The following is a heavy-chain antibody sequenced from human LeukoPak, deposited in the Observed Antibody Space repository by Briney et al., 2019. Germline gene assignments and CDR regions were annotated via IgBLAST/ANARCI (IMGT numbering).Heavy chain of an antibody. CDR3: ARGRGSGTYSARDFDY. CDR1: GYTFTTYV. D-gene: IGHD3-10*01. V-gene: IGHV1-46*01. CDR2: INPSGGST. J-gene: IGHJ4*02. Sequence: GASVTVSFTSSGYTFTTYVMHWVRQAPGQGLEWMGVINPSGGSTSYAQRFQGRVTMTRDTSTSTVYMELSSLRSEDTDVYLCARGRGSGTYSARDFDYWGQGTLVTVSS.